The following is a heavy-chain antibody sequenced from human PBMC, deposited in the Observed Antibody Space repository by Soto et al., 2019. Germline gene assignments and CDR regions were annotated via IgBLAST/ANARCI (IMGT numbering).Heavy chain of an antibody. J-gene: IGHJ4*02. V-gene: IGHV4-59*01. CDR1: GGSISSYY. Sequence: PSETLSLTCTVSGGSISSYYWSWIRQPPGKGLEWIGYIYYSGSTNYNPSLKSRVTISVDTSKNQFSLKLSSVTAADTAVYYCARAPTYYSSGSSYFDYWGQGTLVTVSS. D-gene: IGHD3-10*01. CDR2: IYYSGST. CDR3: ARAPTYYSSGSSYFDY.